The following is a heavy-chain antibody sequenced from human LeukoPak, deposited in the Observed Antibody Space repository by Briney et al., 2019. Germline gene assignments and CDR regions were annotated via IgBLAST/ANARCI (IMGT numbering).Heavy chain of an antibody. CDR2: IYSGGDT. Sequence: GGSLRLSCAASGVTVSNNFMLWVRQAPGKGLEWVSLIYSGGDTHYADSVKGRFTIFRDNSKNTLYLQMNNLRAEDTAVYYCARDPPAVAINTYGWGQGTLVTVSS. D-gene: IGHD5-24*01. CDR1: GVTVSNNF. J-gene: IGHJ4*02. CDR3: ARDPPAVAINTYG. V-gene: IGHV3-66*01.